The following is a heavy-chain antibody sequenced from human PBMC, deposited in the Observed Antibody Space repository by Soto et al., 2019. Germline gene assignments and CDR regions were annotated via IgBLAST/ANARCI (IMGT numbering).Heavy chain of an antibody. CDR1: GYMFNSYG. CDR3: ARDETYTAGWYFEH. J-gene: IGHJ4*02. CDR2: ISGYNGKT. D-gene: IGHD6-19*01. V-gene: IGHV1-18*01. Sequence: QVQLVQSGAEVKKRGASVKVSCKASGYMFNSYGMSWLRQAPGQGLGWIGWISGYNGKTDLAQQFQGRVTMTTEASTSTVYMELTSLRFDDTALYYCARDETYTAGWYFEHWGQGTLVTVPS.